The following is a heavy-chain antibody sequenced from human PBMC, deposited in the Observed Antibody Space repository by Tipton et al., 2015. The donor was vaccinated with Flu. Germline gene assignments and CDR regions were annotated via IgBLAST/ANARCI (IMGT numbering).Heavy chain of an antibody. V-gene: IGHV4-4*07. Sequence: GSLRLSCTVSGGSISRYYWSWIRQSVGKGPEWIGRTHTNGNTNYNSSFGSRLTMSVDTSKSQFSMTLTTVTVADTAVYYCASGNFYDSSGYFAFWGQGILVTVSS. D-gene: IGHD3-22*01. CDR1: GGSISRYY. J-gene: IGHJ4*02. CDR3: ASGNFYDSSGYFAF. CDR2: THTNGNT.